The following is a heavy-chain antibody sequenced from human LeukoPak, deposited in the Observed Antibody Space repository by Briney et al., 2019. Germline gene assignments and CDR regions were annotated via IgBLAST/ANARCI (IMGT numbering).Heavy chain of an antibody. D-gene: IGHD6-19*01. V-gene: IGHV4-39*01. CDR1: GGSISSSSYY. CDR2: IYYSGDT. Sequence: SETLSLTCTVSGGSISSSSYYWGRIRQPPGKGLEWIGSIYYSGDTYYNPSLKSRRVTISVDTSKNQFSLRLSSDCARHQWHYYYYMGVWGKGTTVTVSS. CDR3: YMGV. J-gene: IGHJ6*03.